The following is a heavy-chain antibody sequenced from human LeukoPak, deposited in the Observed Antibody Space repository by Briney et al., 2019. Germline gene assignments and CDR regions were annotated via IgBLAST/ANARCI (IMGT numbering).Heavy chain of an antibody. D-gene: IGHD3-22*01. Sequence: GGSLRLSCAASGFSFSNYGMNWVRQAPGKGLEWVSGIGTAGDTYYPGSVKGRFTISRENAKNSMYLQMNSLRAGDTAVYYCVRLSPYDSSGYYYDCWGQGTLVTVSS. CDR3: VRLSPYDSSGYYYDC. V-gene: IGHV3-13*01. J-gene: IGHJ4*02. CDR2: IGTAGDT. CDR1: GFSFSNYG.